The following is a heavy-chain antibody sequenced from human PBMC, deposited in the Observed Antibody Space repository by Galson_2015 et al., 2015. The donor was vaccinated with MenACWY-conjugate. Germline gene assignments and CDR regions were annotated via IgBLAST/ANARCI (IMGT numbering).Heavy chain of an antibody. J-gene: IGHJ6*02. Sequence: QSGAEVKKPEESLKISCKGSGYSFTNYWIAWVRQMPGKGLEWMGLIDPVDSNTRYSPSFQGQVTISADKSISTAYLQWTSLRASVIAMYYCARHPPGGRGMDVWGHGTTVTVSS. V-gene: IGHV5-51*01. CDR3: ARHPPGGRGMDV. CDR1: GYSFTNYW. CDR2: IDPVDSNT. D-gene: IGHD1-26*01.